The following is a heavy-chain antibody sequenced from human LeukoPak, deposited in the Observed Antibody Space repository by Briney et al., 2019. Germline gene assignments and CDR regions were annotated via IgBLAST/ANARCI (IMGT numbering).Heavy chain of an antibody. V-gene: IGHV3-23*01. CDR1: GFTFSSYA. CDR3: ATRSMTGYYNYYFDY. D-gene: IGHD3-9*01. Sequence: GGSLRLSCAASGFTFSSYAMSWVRQAPGKGLEWVSAISGSGGSTYYADSVEGRFTISRDNSKNTLYLQMNSLRAEDTAVYYCATRSMTGYYNYYFDYWGQGTLVTVSS. CDR2: ISGSGGST. J-gene: IGHJ4*02.